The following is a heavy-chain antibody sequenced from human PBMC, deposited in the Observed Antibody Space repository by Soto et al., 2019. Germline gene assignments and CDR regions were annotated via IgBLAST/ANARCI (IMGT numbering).Heavy chain of an antibody. V-gene: IGHV3-48*01. CDR2: ISSSSSTI. D-gene: IGHD2-15*01. CDR1: GFTFSSYS. CDR3: ARDIRYCSGGSCYSGGYYYYGMDV. Sequence: GGSLRLSCAASGFTFSSYSMNWVRQAPGKGLEWVSYISSSSSTIYYADSVKGRFTISRDNAKNSLYLQMNSLRAEDTAVYYCARDIRYCSGGSCYSGGYYYYGMDVWGQGTTVTVSS. J-gene: IGHJ6*02.